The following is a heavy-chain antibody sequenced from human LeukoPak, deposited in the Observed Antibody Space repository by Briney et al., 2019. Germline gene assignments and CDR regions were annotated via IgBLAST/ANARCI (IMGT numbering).Heavy chain of an antibody. CDR2: ISPRSVYT. CDR1: GFTFSDCA. D-gene: IGHD6-19*01. CDR3: TKDRDHSSGWPYFFDS. Sequence: GGSLRLSWAASGFTFSDCAMSLRRQTPGKGLEWVSSISPRSVYTYYAGSAKGRFTISRDNSQNTLYLQLISLRAEDTAIYYCTKDRDHSSGWPYFFDSWGQGTLVTVSS. J-gene: IGHJ4*02. V-gene: IGHV3-23*01.